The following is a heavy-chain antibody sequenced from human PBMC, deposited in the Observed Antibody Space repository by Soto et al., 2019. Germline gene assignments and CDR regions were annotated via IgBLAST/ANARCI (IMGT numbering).Heavy chain of an antibody. V-gene: IGHV3-21*01. CDR3: ARYSGTYRDY. CDR1: GFTFSSFG. CDR2: ITGAGYI. D-gene: IGHD1-26*01. Sequence: LRLSCAASGFTFSSFGMNWVRQAPGKGLEWVSSITGAGYIFYADSVEGRFSISRDNAKNSVYLQMNSLRAEDTAVYYCARYSGTYRDYWGQGILVTVSS. J-gene: IGHJ4*02.